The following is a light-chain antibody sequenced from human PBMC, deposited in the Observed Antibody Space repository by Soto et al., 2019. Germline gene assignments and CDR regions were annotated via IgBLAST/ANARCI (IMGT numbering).Light chain of an antibody. J-gene: IGKJ3*01. CDR3: YQYYTSPHT. V-gene: IGKV3-20*01. CDR1: QPISRDD. CDR2: ATS. Sequence: EIVLTQSPGTLSLSPGETATLSCRTSQPISRDDLAWYQQRPGQAPRLLVSATSRRATGIPDRFYGYGSGTDFTLTISSLEPEDFGVYYCYQYYTSPHTFGPGTRVDIK.